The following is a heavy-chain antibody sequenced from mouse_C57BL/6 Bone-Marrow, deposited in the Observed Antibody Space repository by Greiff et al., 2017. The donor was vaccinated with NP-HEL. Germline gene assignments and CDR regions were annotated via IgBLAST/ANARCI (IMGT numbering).Heavy chain of an antibody. Sequence: FQLQQSGAELVKPGASVKLSCKASGYTFTSYWMHWVKQRPGQGLEWIGMIHPNSGSTNYNEKFKSKATLTVDKSSSTAYMQLSSLTSEDSAVYYCARRGVVTTGCAYWGQGTLVTVSA. D-gene: IGHD2-1*01. V-gene: IGHV1-64*01. CDR3: ARRGVVTTGCAY. CDR1: GYTFTSYW. J-gene: IGHJ3*01. CDR2: IHPNSGST.